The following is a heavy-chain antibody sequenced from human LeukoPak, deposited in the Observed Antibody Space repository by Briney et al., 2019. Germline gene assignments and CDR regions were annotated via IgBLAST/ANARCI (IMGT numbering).Heavy chain of an antibody. D-gene: IGHD1-14*01. J-gene: IGHJ4*02. CDR3: ARDRGDGTIDY. Sequence: ASVKVSCKASGYTFTGYYMHWVRQAPGQGLEWMGWINPNSGGTNYAQKFQGRVTMTRDASISTAYMELSRLRSDDTAAYYCARDRGDGTIDYWGQGTLVTVSS. V-gene: IGHV1-2*02. CDR2: INPNSGGT. CDR1: GYTFTGYY.